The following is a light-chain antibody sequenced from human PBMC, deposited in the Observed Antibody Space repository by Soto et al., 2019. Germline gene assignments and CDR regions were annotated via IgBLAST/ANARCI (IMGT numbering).Light chain of an antibody. CDR2: ETS. V-gene: IGKV1-5*03. J-gene: IGKJ1*01. CDR1: QSISRW. Sequence: DVQMTQSPSTLSASVGYRVTITCLASQSISRWLAWYQQKPGKAPKLLIYETSSLEDGVPSRFTGSGSGTEFSLTITSLQPEDFASYYCQQYKDYWTFGQGTKV. CDR3: QQYKDYWT.